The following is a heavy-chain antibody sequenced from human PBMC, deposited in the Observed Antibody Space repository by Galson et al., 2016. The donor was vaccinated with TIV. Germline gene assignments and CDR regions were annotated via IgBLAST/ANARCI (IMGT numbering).Heavy chain of an antibody. CDR2: INPKSGGA. V-gene: IGHV1-2*02. CDR3: ARDDGSTSGSDY. D-gene: IGHD3-22*01. CDR1: GYIFTDYY. J-gene: IGHJ4*02. Sequence: SVKVSCKASGYIFTDYYIHRVRQAPGQGLEWLGWINPKSGGAIFAQKFQGRVTLTSDTSISTAYMDLSWLTFDDTAVYYCARDDGSTSGSDYWGQGTLVTVSS.